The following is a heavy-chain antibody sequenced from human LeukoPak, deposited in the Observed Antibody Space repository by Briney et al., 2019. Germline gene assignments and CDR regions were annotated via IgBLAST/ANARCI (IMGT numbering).Heavy chain of an antibody. CDR1: GGSFSGYY. V-gene: IGHV4-34*01. Sequence: MTSETLSLTCAVYGGSFSGYYWSWIRQPPGKGLEWIGEINHSGSTNYNPSLKSRVTISVDTSKNQFSLKLSSVTAADTAVYYRARDHYDFWSGSTYYYYGMDVWGQGTTVTVSS. CDR3: ARDHYDFWSGSTYYYYGMDV. D-gene: IGHD3-3*01. CDR2: INHSGST. J-gene: IGHJ6*02.